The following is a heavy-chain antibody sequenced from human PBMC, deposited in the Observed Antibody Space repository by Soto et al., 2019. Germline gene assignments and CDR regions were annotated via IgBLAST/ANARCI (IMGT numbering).Heavy chain of an antibody. CDR1: GYSFSRFW. V-gene: IGHV5-10-1*03. CDR3: ARQFYEGGTAIDP. CDR2: IDPSDSYT. J-gene: IGHJ5*02. Sequence: EVQLVQSGAEVKKPGESLRISCKASGYSFSRFWITWVRQMPGKGLEWMGRIDPSDSYTNYSPSFQGHVTFSVDKSITTAYLQWSNLKASDTGMYYCARQFYEGGTAIDPWGQGTLVTVSS. D-gene: IGHD1-26*01.